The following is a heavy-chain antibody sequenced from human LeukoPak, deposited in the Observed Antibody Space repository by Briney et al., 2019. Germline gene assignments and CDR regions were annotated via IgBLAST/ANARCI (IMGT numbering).Heavy chain of an antibody. D-gene: IGHD2-15*01. Sequence: SVTVSFTASGGTFTIYAISWVRQAPGPGKEWMGRSIPILGIANYAKKFQGRVTITSDKSTSTDYMELSSLRSEDTAVSYCASDAKPNCSGGSCYLQHWGQGTLVTVSS. CDR3: ASDAKPNCSGGSCYLQH. J-gene: IGHJ1*01. V-gene: IGHV1-69*04. CDR1: GGTFTIYA. CDR2: SIPILGIA.